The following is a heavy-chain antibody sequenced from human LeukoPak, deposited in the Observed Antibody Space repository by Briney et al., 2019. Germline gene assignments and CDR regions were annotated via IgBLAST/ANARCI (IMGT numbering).Heavy chain of an antibody. V-gene: IGHV3-30*04. CDR3: ARTRGIAAAATYFGSVHDAFDI. CDR2: ISYDGSNK. Sequence: GGSLRLSCAASGFTFSSYAMHWVRQAPGKGLEWVAVISYDGSNKYYADSVKGRFTISRDNSKNTLYLQMNSLRTEDTAVYYCARTRGIAAAATYFGSVHDAFDIWGLGTMVTVSS. D-gene: IGHD6-13*01. CDR1: GFTFSSYA. J-gene: IGHJ3*02.